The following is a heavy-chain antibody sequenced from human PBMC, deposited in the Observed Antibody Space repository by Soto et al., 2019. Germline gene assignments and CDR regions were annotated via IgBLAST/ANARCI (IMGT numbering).Heavy chain of an antibody. CDR3: ARERDEAYYDILTGYSNSIYYYYGMDV. CDR1: GYTFTGYY. J-gene: IGHJ6*02. D-gene: IGHD3-9*01. Sequence: AASVKVSCKASGYTFTGYYMHWVRQAPGQGLEWMGWINPNSGGTNYAQKFRGRVTMTRDTSISTAYMELSRLRSDDTAVYYCARERDEAYYDILTGYSNSIYYYYGMDVWGQGTTVTVSS. V-gene: IGHV1-2*02. CDR2: INPNSGGT.